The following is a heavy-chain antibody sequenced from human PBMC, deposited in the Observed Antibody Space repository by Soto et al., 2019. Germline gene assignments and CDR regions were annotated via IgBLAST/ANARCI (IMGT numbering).Heavy chain of an antibody. CDR2: IYYSGST. Sequence: QVQLQESGPGLVKPSQTLSLTCTVSGGSISSGGYYWSWIRQHPGKGLEWIGYIYYSGSTYYNPSLKSRVTISVDTSKNQFSLKLSSVTAADTAVYYCARVGSVGHYYYYGMDVWGQGTTVTVSS. V-gene: IGHV4-31*03. J-gene: IGHJ6*02. CDR1: GGSISSGGYY. CDR3: ARVGSVGHYYYYGMDV. D-gene: IGHD2-15*01.